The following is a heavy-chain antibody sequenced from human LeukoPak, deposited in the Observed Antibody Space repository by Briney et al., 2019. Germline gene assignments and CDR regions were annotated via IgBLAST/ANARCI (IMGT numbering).Heavy chain of an antibody. CDR2: ISTYHGNT. Sequence: ASVKVSCKASGYTFTTYGMSGVRQAPGQGLEWMGWISTYHGNTDYAQNFQGRVTLTTDTSTSTAYMELRNLRSDDTAVYYCVRDRGRLPGYWGQGTLVTVSS. J-gene: IGHJ4*02. CDR1: GYTFTTYG. D-gene: IGHD3-16*01. CDR3: VRDRGRLPGY. V-gene: IGHV1-18*01.